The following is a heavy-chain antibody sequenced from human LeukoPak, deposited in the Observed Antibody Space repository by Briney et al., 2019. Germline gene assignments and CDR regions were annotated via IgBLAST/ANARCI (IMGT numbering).Heavy chain of an antibody. CDR2: IYYSGST. V-gene: IGHV4-59*08. D-gene: IGHD7-27*01. Sequence: PSETLSLTCAVYGGSFSSYFWNWIRQPPGTGLEWIGYIYYSGSTNYNPSLNSRVTISVDTSKNQFSLKLSSVTAADTAVYYCARHREDWGFDSWGQGTLVTVSS. CDR3: ARHREDWGFDS. CDR1: GGSFSSYF. J-gene: IGHJ4*02.